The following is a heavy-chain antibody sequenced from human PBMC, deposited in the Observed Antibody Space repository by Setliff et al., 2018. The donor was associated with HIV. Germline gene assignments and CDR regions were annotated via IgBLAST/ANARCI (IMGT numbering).Heavy chain of an antibody. CDR2: IDSSGTT. D-gene: IGHD3-10*01. J-gene: IGHJ5*02. Sequence: SETLSLTCTISGGSFGVYRWSWIWQSAGRGLEWIGRIDSSGTTDYKPSLKGRVAISVDTSRNQFSLRVASVTAADTAVYFCARDRHSSGLGSYGPWGPGILVTGSP. CDR1: GGSFGVYR. CDR3: ARDRHSSGLGSYGP. V-gene: IGHV4-4*07.